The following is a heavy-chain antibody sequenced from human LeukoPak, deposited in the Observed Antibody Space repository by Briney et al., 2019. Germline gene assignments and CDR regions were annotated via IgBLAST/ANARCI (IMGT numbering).Heavy chain of an antibody. V-gene: IGHV1-46*01. D-gene: IGHD1-26*01. CDR1: GYTFTSYY. Sequence: GASVKVSCKASGYTFTSYYMHWVRQAPGQGLEWMGIINPSGGSTSYAQKFQGRVTMTGDTSTSTVYMELSSLRSEDTAVYYCAREGVGATRSGYLNWFDPWGQGTLVTVSS. J-gene: IGHJ5*02. CDR2: INPSGGST. CDR3: AREGVGATRSGYLNWFDP.